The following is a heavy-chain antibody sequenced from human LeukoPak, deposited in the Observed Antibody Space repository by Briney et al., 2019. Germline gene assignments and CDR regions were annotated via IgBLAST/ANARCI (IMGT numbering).Heavy chain of an antibody. CDR1: GGSISIGGYS. CDR3: ARSEWYSGSYSPVGYFDY. V-gene: IGHV4-61*08. Sequence: SETLSLTCAVCGGSISIGGYSWSWIRQPPGKGLEWIGYIYYSGSTNYNPSLKSRVTISVDTSKNQFSLKLSSVTAADTAVYYCARSEWYSGSYSPVGYFDYWGQGTLVTVSS. CDR2: IYYSGST. J-gene: IGHJ4*02. D-gene: IGHD1-26*01.